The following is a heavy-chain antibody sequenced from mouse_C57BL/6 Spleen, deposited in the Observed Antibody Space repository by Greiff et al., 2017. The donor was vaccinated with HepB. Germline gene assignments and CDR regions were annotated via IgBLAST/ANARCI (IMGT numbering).Heavy chain of an antibody. V-gene: IGHV1-82*01. CDR2: IYPGDGDT. Sequence: QVQLQQSGPELVKPGASVKISCKASGYAFSSSWMNWVKQRPGKGLEWIGRIYPGDGDTNYNGKFKGKATLTADKSSSTAYMQLSSLTSEDSAVYFCAPITTVESDYFDYWGQGTTLTVSS. CDR1: GYAFSSSW. D-gene: IGHD1-1*01. J-gene: IGHJ2*01. CDR3: APITTVESDYFDY.